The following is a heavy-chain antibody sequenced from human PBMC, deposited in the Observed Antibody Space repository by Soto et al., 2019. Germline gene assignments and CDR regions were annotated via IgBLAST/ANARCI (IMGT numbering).Heavy chain of an antibody. J-gene: IGHJ6*02. Sequence: QVQLVQSGAEVKKPGASVKVSCKTSGYTFNEYYIHWMRQVPGQGLEWMGWTNPNSGGTKFAKKFQGRITVTSDTSPSTVYMELSRLRSDDTAVYYCARRLGGGGDYFYGMDVWGQGTAVTVS. V-gene: IGHV1-2*02. CDR1: GYTFNEYY. CDR2: TNPNSGGT. CDR3: ARRLGGGGDYFYGMDV. D-gene: IGHD3-10*01.